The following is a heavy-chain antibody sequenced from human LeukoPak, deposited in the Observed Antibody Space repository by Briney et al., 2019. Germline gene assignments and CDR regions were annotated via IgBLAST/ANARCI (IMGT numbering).Heavy chain of an antibody. CDR1: GYSFTSYW. CDR3: ARAARVPYYLDY. J-gene: IGHJ4*02. Sequence: GESLKISCKGSGYSFTSYWIVWVRQMPGKGLEWMGIIYPGDSDTRYSPSFQGQVTISADKSISTAYLQWSSLKASDTALYYCARAARVPYYLDYWGQGTLISVSS. V-gene: IGHV5-51*01. CDR2: IYPGDSDT. D-gene: IGHD6-6*01.